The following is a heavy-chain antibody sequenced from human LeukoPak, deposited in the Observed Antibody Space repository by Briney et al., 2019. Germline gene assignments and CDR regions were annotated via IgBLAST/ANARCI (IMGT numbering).Heavy chain of an antibody. Sequence: PGGSLRLSCAASGFTFSAFAMTWVRQAPGKGLEWIGYVDNAGNTNFNPSLKSRVSIVVDTSKSQFSLELTSVTAADTAIYYCARFLGFYMRSGPQFFFDHWGQGRLVTVSS. V-gene: IGHV4-59*08. D-gene: IGHD3-3*01. CDR1: GFTFSAFA. J-gene: IGHJ4*02. CDR2: VDNAGNT. CDR3: ARFLGFYMRSGPQFFFDH.